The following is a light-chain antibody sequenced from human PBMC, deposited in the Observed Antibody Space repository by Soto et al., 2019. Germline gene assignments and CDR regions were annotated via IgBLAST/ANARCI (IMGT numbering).Light chain of an antibody. CDR1: HDISTY. Sequence: DIEVTQSPSSLSASVGDRVTITFRASHDISTYLTWYQHESGKAPKLLIYGASKLEPGVPSRFSGSGSGTIFTLTISGLQPEDIATYFCQQYEALPPTFGGGTRVEIK. J-gene: IGKJ4*01. CDR3: QQYEALPPT. V-gene: IGKV1-33*01. CDR2: GAS.